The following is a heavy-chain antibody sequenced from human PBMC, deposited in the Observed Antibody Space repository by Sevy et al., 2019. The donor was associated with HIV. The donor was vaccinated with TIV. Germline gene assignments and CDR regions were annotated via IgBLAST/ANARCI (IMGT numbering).Heavy chain of an antibody. CDR2: ISSSSSYI. V-gene: IGHV3-21*01. CDR1: GFTFSSYS. CDR3: VREWVGWQYYYYGMDV. Sequence: GGSLRLSCAASGFTFSSYSMNWVRQAPGKGLEWVSSISSSSSYIYYADSVKGRFTISRDNAKNSLYLQMNSLGAEDTAVYYCVREWVGWQYYYYGMDVWGQGTTVTVSS. D-gene: IGHD3-10*01. J-gene: IGHJ6*02.